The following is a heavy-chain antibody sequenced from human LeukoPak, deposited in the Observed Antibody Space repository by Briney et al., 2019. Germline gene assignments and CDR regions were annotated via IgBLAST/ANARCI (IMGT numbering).Heavy chain of an antibody. CDR3: ARGEEGYSSSWYSY. Sequence: GGPLRLSCAASGFPYSKYWMHWVRKAPGKGLVWVSRINSDGSSTSYADSVKGRFTISRDNAKNTLSLQMNSLRAEDTAVYYCARGEEGYSSSWYSYWGQGTLVTVSS. CDR2: INSDGSST. J-gene: IGHJ4*02. D-gene: IGHD6-13*01. V-gene: IGHV3-74*01. CDR1: GFPYSKYW.